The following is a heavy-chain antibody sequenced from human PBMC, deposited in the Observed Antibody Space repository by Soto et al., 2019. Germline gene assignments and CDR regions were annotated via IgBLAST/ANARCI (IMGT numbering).Heavy chain of an antibody. Sequence: PGGSLRLSCAASGFTFSSYSMNWVRQAPGKGLEWVSSISSSSSYIYYADSVKGRFTISRDNAKNSLYLQMNSLRAEDTAVYYCARDRFEDSSSWYAVPWFDPWGQGTLVTVSS. CDR2: ISSSSSYI. V-gene: IGHV3-21*01. CDR1: GFTFSSYS. CDR3: ARDRFEDSSSWYAVPWFDP. D-gene: IGHD6-13*01. J-gene: IGHJ5*02.